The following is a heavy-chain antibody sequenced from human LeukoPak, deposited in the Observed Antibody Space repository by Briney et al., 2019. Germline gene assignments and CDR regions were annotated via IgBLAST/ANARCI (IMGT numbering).Heavy chain of an antibody. Sequence: GGSLRLSCAASGFTLSDYAMSWVRQTPGKGLEWVAAITASGGTTHYADSVKGQFTISRDNSKSTVYLQMNNLGVDDTAVYYYAKDRYSSSWYYFDYWGQGTLVTVSS. CDR2: ITASGGTT. CDR3: AKDRYSSSWYYFDY. D-gene: IGHD6-13*01. V-gene: IGHV3-23*01. CDR1: GFTLSDYA. J-gene: IGHJ4*02.